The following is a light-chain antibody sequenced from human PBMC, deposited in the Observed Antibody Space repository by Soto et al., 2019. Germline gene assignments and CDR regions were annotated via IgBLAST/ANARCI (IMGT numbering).Light chain of an antibody. V-gene: IGKV3-15*01. CDR1: QSISSE. CDR3: QQGHNWPLT. Sequence: EIVMTQSPATLSVSPGESATLSCRASQSISSELAWYQQKPGQPPRLLIYGASTRATGVPARFTASGSGSDFTRTISGLQSEDFAVYYGQQGHNWPLTVGQGTRLEI. J-gene: IGKJ2*01. CDR2: GAS.